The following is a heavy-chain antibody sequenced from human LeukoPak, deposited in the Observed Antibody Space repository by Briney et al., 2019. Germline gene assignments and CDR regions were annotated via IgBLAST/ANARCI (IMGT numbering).Heavy chain of an antibody. CDR2: ISAYNGNT. CDR3: ARGEVGDTAMVTLDY. V-gene: IGHV1-18*04. Sequence: GASVKVSCKASGYTFTSYGMSWVRQAPGQGLEWMGWISAYNGNTNYAQKLQGRVTMTTDTSTSTDYLELRSLRSADTAVYYCARGEVGDTAMVTLDYRGQGTMVSVSS. J-gene: IGHJ4*02. CDR1: GYTFTSYG. D-gene: IGHD5-18*01.